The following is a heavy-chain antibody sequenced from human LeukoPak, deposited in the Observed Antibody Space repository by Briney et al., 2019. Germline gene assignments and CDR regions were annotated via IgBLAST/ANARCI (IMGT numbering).Heavy chain of an antibody. CDR2: IYHSGST. Sequence: SETLSLTCTVSGYSISSGYYWGWIRQPPGKGLEWIGSIYHSGSTYYNPSLKSRVTISVDTSKNQFSLKLSSVTAADTAVYYCALMREYYDILTGYTGSSTYFDYWGQGTLVTVSS. CDR1: GYSISSGYY. CDR3: ALMREYYDILTGYTGSSTYFDY. V-gene: IGHV4-38-2*02. J-gene: IGHJ4*02. D-gene: IGHD3-9*01.